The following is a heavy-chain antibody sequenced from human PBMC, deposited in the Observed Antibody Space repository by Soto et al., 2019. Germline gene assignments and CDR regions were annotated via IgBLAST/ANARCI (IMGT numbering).Heavy chain of an antibody. V-gene: IGHV3-48*01. CDR3: ATSSSVVVTASN. CDR1: GFTFSSYS. D-gene: IGHD2-21*02. J-gene: IGHJ4*02. Sequence: EVQLVESGGGLVQPGGSLRLSCAASGFTFSSYSMNWVRQAPGKGLEWVSYISSSSSTIYYADSVKGRFTISRDNAKNSLYLQMNSLRAEDTAVYYCATSSSVVVTASNWGQGTLVTVSS. CDR2: ISSSSSTI.